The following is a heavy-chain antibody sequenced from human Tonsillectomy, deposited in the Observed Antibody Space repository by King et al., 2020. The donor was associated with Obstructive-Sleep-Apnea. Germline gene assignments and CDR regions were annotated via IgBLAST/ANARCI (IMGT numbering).Heavy chain of an antibody. CDR3: AREPQWLMDI. V-gene: IGHV1-69*09. CDR2: FIPILGIA. Sequence: QLVQSGAEVKKPGSSVKVSCKASGGTFIRYAISWVRQAPGQGLEWMGRFIPILGIANYAQKFQGRVSITADKSTSTAYMELSSLRSEDTAVYYCAREPQWLMDIWGQGTTVTVSS. D-gene: IGHD3-22*01. J-gene: IGHJ6*02. CDR1: GGTFIRYA.